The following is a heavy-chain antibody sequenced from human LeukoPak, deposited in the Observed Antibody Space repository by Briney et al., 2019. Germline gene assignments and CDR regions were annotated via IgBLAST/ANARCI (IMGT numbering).Heavy chain of an antibody. V-gene: IGHV4-59*08. Sequence: PSETLSLTCAVYGGSFSGYYWTWIRQPPGKGLEWIGYIYYSGITNYNPSLKSRVTISVDTFKNQFSLKLSSVTAADTAVYYCARRTDSPNYFDYWDQGTLVTVSS. D-gene: IGHD1-1*01. CDR1: GGSFSGYY. J-gene: IGHJ4*02. CDR3: ARRTDSPNYFDY. CDR2: IYYSGIT.